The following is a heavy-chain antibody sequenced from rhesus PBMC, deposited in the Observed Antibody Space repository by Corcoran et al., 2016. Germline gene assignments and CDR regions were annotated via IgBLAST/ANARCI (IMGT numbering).Heavy chain of an antibody. V-gene: IGHV4S9*01. J-gene: IGHJ4*01. D-gene: IGHD4-23*01. CDR3: ARERYSNYPFDY. CDR1: GGSISDSYS. CDR2: IYGNSAST. Sequence: QVQLQESGPGLVKPSETLSLTCAVSGGSISDSYSWNWIRQPPGQGLEWIGNIYGNSASTYYNPSLKSRVTISKDTSKNQFFLKLSSVTAADTAVYYCARERYSNYPFDYWGQGVLVTVSS.